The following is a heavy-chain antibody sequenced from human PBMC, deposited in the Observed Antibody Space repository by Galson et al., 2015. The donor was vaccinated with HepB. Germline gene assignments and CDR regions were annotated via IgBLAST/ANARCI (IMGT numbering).Heavy chain of an antibody. V-gene: IGHV1-69*13. D-gene: IGHD4-17*01. Sequence: SVKVSCKASGGTFSSYAISWVRQAPGQRLEWMGGIIPIFGTANYAQKFQGRVTITADESTSTAYMELSSLRSEDTAVYYCARVPGIDDYGDYPTWYYFDYWGQGTLVTVSS. CDR1: GGTFSSYA. CDR3: ARVPGIDDYGDYPTWYYFDY. J-gene: IGHJ4*02. CDR2: IIPIFGTA.